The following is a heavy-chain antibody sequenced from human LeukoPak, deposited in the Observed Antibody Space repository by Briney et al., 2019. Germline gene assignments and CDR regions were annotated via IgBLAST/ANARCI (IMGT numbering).Heavy chain of an antibody. V-gene: IGHV6-1*01. J-gene: IGHJ4*02. CDR2: TYYRSKWHN. CDR1: GDSASSTSAS. Sequence: SQTLSLTCAISGDSASSTSASWNWIRQSPSRCLEWLGRTYYRSKWHNDYAVSVKSRITINPDTSKNQFSLQLNSVTPEDTAVYYCARDEAVAATWGFDYWGQGTLVTVSS. D-gene: IGHD6-19*01. CDR3: ARDEAVAATWGFDY.